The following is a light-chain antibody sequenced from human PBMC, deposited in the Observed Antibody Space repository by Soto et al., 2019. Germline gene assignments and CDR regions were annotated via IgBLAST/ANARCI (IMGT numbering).Light chain of an antibody. V-gene: IGKV1-33*01. Sequence: DIQMTQSPSSLSASVGDRVIITCLASQEIGTYLAWYQQKSGKAPKLLIYDASYLETGVPSRFSARGSGTEFSFTISSLHPEDFATYYCQQHAELPLTFGRGTNIDIK. CDR3: QQHAELPLT. J-gene: IGKJ4*01. CDR2: DAS. CDR1: QEIGTY.